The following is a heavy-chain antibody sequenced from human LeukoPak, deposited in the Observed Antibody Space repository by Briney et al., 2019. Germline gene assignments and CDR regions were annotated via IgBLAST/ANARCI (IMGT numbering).Heavy chain of an antibody. CDR2: IWYDGSNK. J-gene: IGHJ4*02. CDR1: GFTFRNHG. CDR3: ARDRGSYYIDF. D-gene: IGHD1-1*01. Sequence: GRSLRLSCAASGFTFRNHGMHWVRQAPGKGLEWVAVIWYDGSNKYYADSVKGRFTFSRDNSKNTLSLQMDSLRAEDTALYYCARDRGSYYIDFWGQGTPVTVSS. V-gene: IGHV3-33*01.